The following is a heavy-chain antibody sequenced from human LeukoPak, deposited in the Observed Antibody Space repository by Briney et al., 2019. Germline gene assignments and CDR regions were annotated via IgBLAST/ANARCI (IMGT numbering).Heavy chain of an antibody. Sequence: ASVKVSCRASGYTFTGYYMHWVRQAPGQGLEWMGWINPNSGGTNYAQKFQGRVTMTRDTSISTAYMELSRLRSDDTAVYYCARVKNYYDSSGYLYYFDYWGQGTLVTVSS. D-gene: IGHD3-22*01. CDR3: ARVKNYYDSSGYLYYFDY. CDR2: INPNSGGT. J-gene: IGHJ4*02. V-gene: IGHV1-2*02. CDR1: GYTFTGYY.